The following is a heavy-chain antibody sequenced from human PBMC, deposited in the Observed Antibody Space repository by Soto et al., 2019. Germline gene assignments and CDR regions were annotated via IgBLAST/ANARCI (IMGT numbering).Heavy chain of an antibody. Sequence: GASVKFSCKASGGTFSSYAISWVRQAPGQGLEWMGGIIPICGTANYAQKFQGRVTITADESTSTAYMELSSLRSEDTAVYYCARDRIAAAGTSYYYYGMDVWGQGTTVTVSS. V-gene: IGHV1-69*13. J-gene: IGHJ6*02. CDR3: ARDRIAAAGTSYYYYGMDV. CDR1: GGTFSSYA. CDR2: IIPICGTA. D-gene: IGHD6-13*01.